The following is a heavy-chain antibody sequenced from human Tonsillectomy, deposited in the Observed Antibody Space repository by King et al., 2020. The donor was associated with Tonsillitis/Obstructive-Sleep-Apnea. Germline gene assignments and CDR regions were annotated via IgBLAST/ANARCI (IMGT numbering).Heavy chain of an antibody. CDR2: INTDGTQT. V-gene: IGHV3-74*02. J-gene: IGHJ6*02. D-gene: IGHD2-21*02. Sequence: VQLVESGGGLAQPGGSLRLSCAASGFAFSNYWIHWVRQAPGRGLVWVSRINTDGTQTAYADSVRGRFTISRDNAKNTLYLEMNSLRDEDTAIYYCTGAPDCGGGSCSGHHYSGLGVWGHGTTVIVSS. CDR3: TGAPDCGGGSCSGHHYSGLGV. CDR1: GFAFSNYW.